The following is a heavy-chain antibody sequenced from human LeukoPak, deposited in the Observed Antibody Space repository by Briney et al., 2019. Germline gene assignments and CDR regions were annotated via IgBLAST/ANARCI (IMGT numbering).Heavy chain of an antibody. CDR3: ARRGTSSSWAHFDY. J-gene: IGHJ4*02. V-gene: IGHV3-7*05. CDR1: GFTFSSYW. D-gene: IGHD6-13*01. CDR2: IKQDGSEK. Sequence: GGSLRLSCAASGFTFSSYWMTWVRQAPGKGLEWVAKIKQDGSEKYYVDSMKGRFTISRDNAKNSLYLQMNSLGAEDTAVYYCARRGTSSSWAHFDYWGQGTLVTVSS.